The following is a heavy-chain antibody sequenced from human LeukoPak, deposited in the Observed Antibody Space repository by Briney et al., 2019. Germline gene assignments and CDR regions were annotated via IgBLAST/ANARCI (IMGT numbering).Heavy chain of an antibody. V-gene: IGHV3-30*18. D-gene: IGHD3-10*01. CDR1: GFSFSKSA. CDR2: IPQDGRTK. CDR3: AKDLRSGSACLDY. J-gene: IGHJ4*02. Sequence: PGRSLRLSCAASGFSFSKSAMHWVRQAPGKGLEGVAVIPQDGRTKYYAESVKGRFTISRDNYKNIVVLQLNGLRPEDTAMYYCAKDLRSGSACLDYWGQGTLVTVSS.